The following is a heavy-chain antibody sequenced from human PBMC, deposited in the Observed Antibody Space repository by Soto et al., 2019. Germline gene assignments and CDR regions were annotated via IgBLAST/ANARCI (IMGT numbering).Heavy chain of an antibody. CDR1: GYAFTSYD. CDR2: MNPNSGNT. V-gene: IGHV1-8*01. CDR3: ARGIYYYYDSSGPNDY. D-gene: IGHD3-22*01. Sequence: ASVKVSCKASGYAFTSYDINWVRQATGQGLEWMGWMNPNSGNTGYAQKFQGRVTMTRNTSISTAYMELSSLRSEDTAVYYCARGIYYYYDSSGPNDYWGQGTLVTVSS. J-gene: IGHJ4*02.